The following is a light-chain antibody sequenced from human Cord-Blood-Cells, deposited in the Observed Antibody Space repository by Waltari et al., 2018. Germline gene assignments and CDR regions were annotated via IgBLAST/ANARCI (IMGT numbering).Light chain of an antibody. Sequence: QSALTQPASVSGSPGQSITISCTGTSSAVGGSNHVSWYQQHPDKAPKLMIYDVSNRPSGVSNRFSGSKSGNTASLTISGLQAEDEADYYCSSYTSSSTLVVFGGGTKLTVL. CDR2: DVS. J-gene: IGLJ2*01. V-gene: IGLV2-14*01. CDR3: SSYTSSSTLVV. CDR1: SSAVGGSNH.